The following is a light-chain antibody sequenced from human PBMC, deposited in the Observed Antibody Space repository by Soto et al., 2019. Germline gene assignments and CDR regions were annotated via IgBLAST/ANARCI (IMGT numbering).Light chain of an antibody. CDR3: QYYNNYCWT. Sequence: DIQLTQSPSTLSASVGDRVTITCRASQSISSWLAWYQQKPGKAPKFLIYKTSNLESGVPSRFSGSGSGTEFTVTISSLQRDDFGTYYCQYYNNYCWTFGQGTKVEIK. V-gene: IGKV1-5*03. CDR2: KTS. J-gene: IGKJ1*01. CDR1: QSISSW.